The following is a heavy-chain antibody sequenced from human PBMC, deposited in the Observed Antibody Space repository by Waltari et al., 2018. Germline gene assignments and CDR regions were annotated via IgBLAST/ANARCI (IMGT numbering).Heavy chain of an antibody. CDR3: ARLPTKYYDSIGWGFFDQ. Sequence: HVQLQESGPGLVKPSETLSLTCSVSGDFLGDDHWTWIRQAPGKGLEWIAYVRHRGGTQCTPSPESRVTLSADTPNRQLYLRLTSGTAAETAVYYCARLPTKYYDSIGWGFFDQWGQGILVTVSS. J-gene: IGHJ4*02. CDR2: VRHRGGT. V-gene: IGHV4-59*08. D-gene: IGHD3-22*01. CDR1: GDFLGDDH.